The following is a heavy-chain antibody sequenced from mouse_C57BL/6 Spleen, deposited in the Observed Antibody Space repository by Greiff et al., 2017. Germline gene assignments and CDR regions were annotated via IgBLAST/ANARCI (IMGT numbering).Heavy chain of an antibody. D-gene: IGHD1-1*01. J-gene: IGHJ2*01. Sequence: VQLQQPGAELVKPGASVKLSCKASGYTFTSYWMHWVKQRPGRGLEWIGRIDPNSGGTKYNGKFKSKATLTVDKPSSTAYMQLSSLTSEDSAVYYCARGEFITTVVEDYWGQGTTLTVSS. CDR2: IDPNSGGT. V-gene: IGHV1-72*01. CDR3: ARGEFITTVVEDY. CDR1: GYTFTSYW.